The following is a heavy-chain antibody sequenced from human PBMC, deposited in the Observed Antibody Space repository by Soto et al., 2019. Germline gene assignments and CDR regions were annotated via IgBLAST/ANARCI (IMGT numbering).Heavy chain of an antibody. CDR2: ISADSNYI. D-gene: IGHD6-19*01. Sequence: GGSLRLSCAASGFIFSGYSMNWVRQAPGKGLEWVSSISADSNYIYYADSVKGRFTISRDNARNSLHLQMNSLRAEDTAVYYCARHYLPVTGRAWWFDPWGQGTLVTVSS. CDR3: ARHYLPVTGRAWWFDP. V-gene: IGHV3-21*01. CDR1: GFIFSGYS. J-gene: IGHJ5*02.